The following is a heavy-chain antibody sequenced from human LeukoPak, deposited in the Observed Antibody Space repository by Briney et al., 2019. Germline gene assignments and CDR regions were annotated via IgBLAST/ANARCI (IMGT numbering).Heavy chain of an antibody. D-gene: IGHD2-15*01. CDR1: GFTFSSYG. Sequence: PGRSLRLSCAASGFTFSSYGMHWVRQAPGKGLEWVAVMYYDGISKYYADSVKGRFTISRDNSKNTLYLQMNSLRVEDTAVYYCARDYYCSGGSCLYFDYWGQGTLVTVSS. CDR3: ARDYYCSGGSCLYFDY. CDR2: MYYDGISK. J-gene: IGHJ4*02. V-gene: IGHV3-33*01.